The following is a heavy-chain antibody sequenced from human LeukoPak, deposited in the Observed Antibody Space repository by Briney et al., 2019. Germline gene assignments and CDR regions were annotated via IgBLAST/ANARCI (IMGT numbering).Heavy chain of an antibody. Sequence: PGGSLRLSCAASGFTFSSYWMHWVRQAPGKGLVWVSRINSDGSSTSYADSVKGRFTISRDNAKNTLYLQMNSLRAEDTAVYYCARDRCDYVWGSYRYCFFDYWGQGTLVTVSS. D-gene: IGHD3-16*02. CDR3: ARDRCDYVWGSYRYCFFDY. CDR2: INSDGSST. V-gene: IGHV3-74*01. J-gene: IGHJ4*02. CDR1: GFTFSSYW.